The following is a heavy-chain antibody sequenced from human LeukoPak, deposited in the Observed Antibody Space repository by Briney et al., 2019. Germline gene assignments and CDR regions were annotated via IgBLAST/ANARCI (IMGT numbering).Heavy chain of an antibody. V-gene: IGHV1-69*02. D-gene: IGHD2-15*01. CDR3: ARQYCSGSSCYHIPLDY. CDR1: GGTFSSYT. J-gene: IGHJ4*02. CDR2: IIPNLGIA. Sequence: SVKVSCKTSGGTFSSYTISWVRQAPGQGLEWMGRIIPNLGIANYAQKFQGRVTITADKSTSTAYMELSSLRSEDTAVYYCARQYCSGSSCYHIPLDYWGQGTLVTVSS.